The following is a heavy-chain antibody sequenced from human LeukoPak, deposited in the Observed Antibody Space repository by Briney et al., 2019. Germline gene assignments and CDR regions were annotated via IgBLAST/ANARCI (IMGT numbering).Heavy chain of an antibody. D-gene: IGHD2-2*01. V-gene: IGHV4-39*07. J-gene: IGHJ4*02. Sequence: PSETLSLTCTVSGGSISSSGYYWGWIRQPPGKGLEWIGSIYYSGSTYYNPSLKSRVTISVDTSKNQFSLKLNSVAAADTAVYYCARMPQVVPVSYYFDHWGQGTLVTVSS. CDR2: IYYSGST. CDR3: ARMPQVVPVSYYFDH. CDR1: GGSISSSGYY.